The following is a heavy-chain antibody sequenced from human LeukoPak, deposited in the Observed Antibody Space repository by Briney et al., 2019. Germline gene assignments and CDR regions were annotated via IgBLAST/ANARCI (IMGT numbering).Heavy chain of an antibody. J-gene: IGHJ4*02. D-gene: IGHD1-26*01. CDR1: GFTFSSYA. CDR2: ISGSGGST. V-gene: IGHV3-23*01. Sequence: PGGSLRLSCAASGFTFSSYAMSWVRQAPGKGLEWVSAISGSGGSTYYADSVKGRFTISRDNSKNTLYLQMNSLRAEDTAVYYCAKFLSGSYQLENFDYWGQGTLDTVSS. CDR3: AKFLSGSYQLENFDY.